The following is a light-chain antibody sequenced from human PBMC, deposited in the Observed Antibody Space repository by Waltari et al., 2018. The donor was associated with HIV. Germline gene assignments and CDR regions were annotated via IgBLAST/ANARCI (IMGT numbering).Light chain of an antibody. J-gene: IGLJ2*01. Sequence: QSALTPPPSVSGSPGQSVTISCAGTTRDIGGYELVSWYPQPPGTAPKLLIYEETNRPSGVPGRFSASKSGTTASLTSSGLQAGDEGDYYCSSYSATNTVVFGGGTKLTVL. CDR2: EET. CDR3: SSYSATNTVV. CDR1: TRDIGGYEL. V-gene: IGLV2-18*02.